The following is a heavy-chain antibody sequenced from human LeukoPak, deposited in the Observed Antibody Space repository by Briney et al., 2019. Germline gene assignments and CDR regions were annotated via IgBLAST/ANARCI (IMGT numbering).Heavy chain of an antibody. Sequence: GGSLRLSCAASGFTFSNYWMIWVRQAPGKGLEWVANIQQDGGQKRYADSVRGRFTVSRDNAQTSLYLHMNSLRAEDTAVYYCARVEMAADYYYYGMDVWGQGTTVTVSS. CDR1: GFTFSNYW. J-gene: IGHJ6*02. D-gene: IGHD5-24*01. V-gene: IGHV3-7*05. CDR3: ARVEMAADYYYYGMDV. CDR2: IQQDGGQK.